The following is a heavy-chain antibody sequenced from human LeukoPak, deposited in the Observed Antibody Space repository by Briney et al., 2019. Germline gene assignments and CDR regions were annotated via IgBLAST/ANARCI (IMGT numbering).Heavy chain of an antibody. Sequence: SETLSLTCTVSGGSISTYYWSWIRQPAGKRMEWIGRIYTSATTYYNPSLKSRVTLSIDTSNNQFSLTLSSVTAAETTVYYCVKPRCGGVSCGSFASWGEGILVSVSS. CDR3: VKPRCGGVSCGSFAS. V-gene: IGHV4-4*07. D-gene: IGHD2-21*01. CDR2: IYTSATT. J-gene: IGHJ5*01. CDR1: GGSISTYY.